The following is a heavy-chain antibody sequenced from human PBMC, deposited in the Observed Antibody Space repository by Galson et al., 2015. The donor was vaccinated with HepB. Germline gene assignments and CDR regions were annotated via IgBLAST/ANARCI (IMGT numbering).Heavy chain of an antibody. CDR2: IIPILGIA. CDR3: ARVATLWNYDFWSGYYRTYYYYYYMDV. V-gene: IGHV1-69*10. Sequence: SVKVSCKASGGTFSSYAISWVRQAPGQGLEWMGGIIPILGIANYAQKFQGRVTITADKSTSTAYMELSSLRSEDTAVYYCARVATLWNYDFWSGYYRTYYYYYYMDVWGKGTTVTVSS. D-gene: IGHD3-3*01. J-gene: IGHJ6*03. CDR1: GGTFSSYA.